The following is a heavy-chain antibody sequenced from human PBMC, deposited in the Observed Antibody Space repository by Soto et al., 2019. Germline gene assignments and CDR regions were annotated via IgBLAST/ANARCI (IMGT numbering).Heavy chain of an antibody. Sequence: QVQLVESGGGVVQPVRSLRLSCAASGFTFSSYAMHWVRQAPGKGLEWVAVISYDGSNKYYADSVKGRFTISRDNSKNTLYLQMNSRRAEDTAVYYCARDIGVAARRGSAYYYCMDVWGHGTTVTVSS. CDR2: ISYDGSNK. J-gene: IGHJ6*02. D-gene: IGHD6-6*01. CDR1: GFTFSSYA. V-gene: IGHV3-30-3*01. CDR3: ARDIGVAARRGSAYYYCMDV.